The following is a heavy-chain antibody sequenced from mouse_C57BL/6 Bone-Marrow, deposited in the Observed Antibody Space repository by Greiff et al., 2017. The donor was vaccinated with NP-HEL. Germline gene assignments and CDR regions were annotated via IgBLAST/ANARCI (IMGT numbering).Heavy chain of an antibody. Sequence: QVQLKQPGAELVKPGASVKLSCKASGYTFTSYWMQWVKQRPGQGLEWIGEIDPSDSYTNYNQKFKGKATLTVDTSSSTAYMQLSSLTSEDSAVYYCARGGLWGQGTTLTVSS. CDR3: ARGGL. J-gene: IGHJ2*01. V-gene: IGHV1-50*01. D-gene: IGHD3-1*01. CDR1: GYTFTSYW. CDR2: IDPSDSYT.